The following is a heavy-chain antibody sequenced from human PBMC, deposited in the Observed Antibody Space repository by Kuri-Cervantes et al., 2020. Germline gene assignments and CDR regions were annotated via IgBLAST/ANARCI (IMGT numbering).Heavy chain of an antibody. CDR1: GYTFTGYY. V-gene: IGHV1-2*04. CDR2: INPNSGTT. CDR3: ATTVHYYYDTSGPDAFDI. J-gene: IGHJ3*02. Sequence: ASVKVSCKASGYTFTGYYIHWVRQAPGQGLEWMGWINPNSGTTNYAQKFQGWATMTRDTSINTAYMELNRLRSDDTAVYYCATTVHYYYDTSGPDAFDIWGQGTMVTVSS. D-gene: IGHD3-22*01.